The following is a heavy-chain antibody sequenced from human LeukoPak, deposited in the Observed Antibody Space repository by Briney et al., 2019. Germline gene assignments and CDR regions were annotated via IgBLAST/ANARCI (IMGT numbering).Heavy chain of an antibody. CDR3: ARDPGDRAIDRWFDP. CDR1: GFTFSSYW. Sequence: GGSQRLSCGASGFTFSSYWMSWVRQAPGKGLEWVANIKQDGSEKYYVDSVKGRFIISRDNAKNSLYLHMNDLRAEDTAVYYCARDPGDRAIDRWFDPWGQGTLVTVSS. V-gene: IGHV3-7*03. D-gene: IGHD5-18*01. CDR2: IKQDGSEK. J-gene: IGHJ5*02.